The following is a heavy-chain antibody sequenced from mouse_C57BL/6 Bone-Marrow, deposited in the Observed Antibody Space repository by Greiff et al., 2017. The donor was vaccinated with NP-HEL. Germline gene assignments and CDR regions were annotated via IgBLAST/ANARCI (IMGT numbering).Heavy chain of an antibody. V-gene: IGHV14-2*01. D-gene: IGHD1-1*01. CDR2: IDPDGGET. CDR3: ARLYDYDSMYFDV. CDR1: GFNINDYY. J-gene: IGHJ1*03. Sequence: VQLQQSGAELVKPGASVKLSCTASGFNINDYYMHWVKQRPEQGLEWVGRIDPDGGETKYAEKFKGKATIPVDTSSNTAYLQLSSPTSEYTAVYFCARLYDYDSMYFDVWGTGTTVTVSS.